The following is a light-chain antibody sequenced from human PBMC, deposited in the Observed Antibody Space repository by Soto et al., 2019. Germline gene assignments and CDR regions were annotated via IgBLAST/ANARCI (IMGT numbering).Light chain of an antibody. J-gene: IGKJ1*01. Sequence: DIQMTQSPSTLSASVGDRVTITCRARQSISSWLAWYQQKPGKAPKLLIYKASNLDSGVPSRFSGSGSGTEFTLTISSLQPDDFATYYCQQYNSYPWTFGQGTKVDI. CDR3: QQYNSYPWT. V-gene: IGKV1-5*03. CDR2: KAS. CDR1: QSISSW.